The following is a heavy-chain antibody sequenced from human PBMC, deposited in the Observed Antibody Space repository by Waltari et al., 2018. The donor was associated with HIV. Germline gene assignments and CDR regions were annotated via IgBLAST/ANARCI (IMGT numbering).Heavy chain of an antibody. J-gene: IGHJ1*01. CDR1: GYTFTGYY. D-gene: IGHD6-13*01. V-gene: IGHV1-2*04. Sequence: QVQLVQSGAEVKKPGASVKVSCKASGYTFTGYYMHWVRQAPGQGLEWMGWINPNSGGTNYAQKFQGWVTMTRDTSISTAYMELSRLRSDDTAVYYCARGFTGEAAAASEYFQHWGQGTLVTVSS. CDR2: INPNSGGT. CDR3: ARGFTGEAAAASEYFQH.